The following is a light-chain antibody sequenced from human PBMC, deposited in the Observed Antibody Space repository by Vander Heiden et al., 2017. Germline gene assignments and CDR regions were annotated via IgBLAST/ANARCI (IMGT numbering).Light chain of an antibody. CDR1: QSVLYSSNNKNY. V-gene: IGKV4-1*01. CDR3: QQYYTTLT. Sequence: DIVMTQSPDSLAVSLGERATINCKSSQSVLYSSNNKNYLAWYRQKPGQPPELLIYWASTRESGVPDRFSGSGSGTDFTLTISNLQAEDVAVYYCQQYYTTLTFGQGTRLEIK. J-gene: IGKJ5*01. CDR2: WAS.